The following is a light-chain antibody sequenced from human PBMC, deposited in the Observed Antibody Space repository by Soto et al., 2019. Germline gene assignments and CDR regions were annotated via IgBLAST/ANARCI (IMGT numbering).Light chain of an antibody. CDR2: GAS. J-gene: IGKJ1*01. CDR1: QSISDT. Sequence: EIVMTQSPATLSVSPGGRATLSCRASQSISDTLAWYQQKPGQAPRLLIHGASTRATGFPARFSGSGSGTDFTLTISSLQSEDFAVYYCQQYDNWPWTFGQGPKV. CDR3: QQYDNWPWT. V-gene: IGKV3-15*01.